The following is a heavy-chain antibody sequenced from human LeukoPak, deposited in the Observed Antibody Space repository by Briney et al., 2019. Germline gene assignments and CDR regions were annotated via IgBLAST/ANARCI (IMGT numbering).Heavy chain of an antibody. CDR3: TRDLGVDTTMIFFDY. Sequence: ASVKVSCKASGYSFTGYYMHWVRQAPGQGLEWMGWSSAYNGNTNYAQKFQGRVTMTTDTSTSTAYMEVRSLRSGDTAVYYCTRDLGVDTTMIFFDYWGQGSLVTVSS. D-gene: IGHD5-18*01. V-gene: IGHV1-18*01. CDR1: GYSFTGYY. J-gene: IGHJ4*02. CDR2: SSAYNGNT.